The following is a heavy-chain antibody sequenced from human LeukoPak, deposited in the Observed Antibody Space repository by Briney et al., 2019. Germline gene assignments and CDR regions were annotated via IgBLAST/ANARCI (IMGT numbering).Heavy chain of an antibody. Sequence: ASVKVSCKASGYTFTSYGISWVRQAPGQGLEWMGWISAYNGNTNYAQKLQGRVTMTTDTSTSTAYMELRSLRSDDAAVYYCARRGYCSSTSCEKCDYWGQGTLVTVSS. J-gene: IGHJ4*02. V-gene: IGHV1-18*04. D-gene: IGHD2-2*01. CDR2: ISAYNGNT. CDR1: GYTFTSYG. CDR3: ARRGYCSSTSCEKCDY.